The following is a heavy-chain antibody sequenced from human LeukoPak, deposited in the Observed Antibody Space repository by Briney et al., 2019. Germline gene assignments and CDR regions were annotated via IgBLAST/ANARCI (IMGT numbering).Heavy chain of an antibody. D-gene: IGHD3-22*01. V-gene: IGHV4-59*11. CDR2: ISYSEGT. Sequence: SETLSLTCTVSGGSITTHYWSWIRQPPGKGLEWIGYISYSEGTNYNPSLKSRVTIPLDTSKSQFSLKLSSMSAADTAVYYCARVGDTSGYFYYLDYWGQGTLVTVSS. CDR1: GGSITTHY. J-gene: IGHJ4*02. CDR3: ARVGDTSGYFYYLDY.